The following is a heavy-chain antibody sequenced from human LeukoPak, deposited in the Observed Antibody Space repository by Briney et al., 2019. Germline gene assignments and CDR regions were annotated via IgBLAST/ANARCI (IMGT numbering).Heavy chain of an antibody. CDR3: ARWHSHGRYFDY. CDR2: TSYSGNT. D-gene: IGHD1-26*01. V-gene: IGHV4-59*01. CDR1: GGSISGDY. Sequence: PSETLSLTCTVSGGSISGDYWNWIRQPPGKGLEWFGYTSYSGNTDYKPSLRSRVTMSVDTSKNQLSLKLTSATAADTAVYYCARWHSHGRYFDYWGQGALVTVSS. J-gene: IGHJ4*02.